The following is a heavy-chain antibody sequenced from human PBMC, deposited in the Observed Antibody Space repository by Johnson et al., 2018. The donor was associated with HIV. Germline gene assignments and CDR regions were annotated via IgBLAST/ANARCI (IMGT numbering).Heavy chain of an antibody. J-gene: IGHJ3*02. CDR2: IWYDGSNK. CDR3: AKGGCGGDCYSPYLFDI. Sequence: VQLVESGGGVVQPGRSLRLSCAASGFTFSIYGMHWVRQAPGKGLEWVAVIWYDGSNKYYADSVKGRFTISRDNSKNTLFLQMNSLRAEDTAVYYCAKGGCGGDCYSPYLFDIWGQGTMVTVSS. D-gene: IGHD2-21*01. CDR1: GFTFSIYG. V-gene: IGHV3-33*06.